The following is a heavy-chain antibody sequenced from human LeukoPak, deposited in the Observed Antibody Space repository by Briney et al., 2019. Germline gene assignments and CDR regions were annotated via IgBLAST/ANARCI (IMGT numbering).Heavy chain of an antibody. CDR1: GYTFTGYY. J-gene: IGHJ5*02. D-gene: IGHD2-2*01. Sequence: ASVKVSCKASGYTFTGYYMHWVRQAPGQGLEWMGWINPNSGGTNYAQKFQGWVTMTRDTSISTAYMELSRLRSDDTAVYYCARDLGYCSSTSCYDGNWFDPWGQGTLVTVSS. CDR2: INPNSGGT. CDR3: ARDLGYCSSTSCYDGNWFDP. V-gene: IGHV1-2*04.